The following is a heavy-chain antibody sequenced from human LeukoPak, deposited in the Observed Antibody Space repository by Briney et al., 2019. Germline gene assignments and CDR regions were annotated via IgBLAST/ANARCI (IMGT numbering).Heavy chain of an antibody. Sequence: ASVKVSCKASGGTFTSYAISWVRQAPGQGLEWMGGIIPIFGTANYAQKFQGRVTITTDESTSTAYMELSSLRSEDTAVYYCARGGKFYPLDYWGQGTLVTVSS. CDR1: GGTFTSYA. CDR2: IIPIFGTA. D-gene: IGHD3-16*01. V-gene: IGHV1-69*05. CDR3: ARGGKFYPLDY. J-gene: IGHJ4*02.